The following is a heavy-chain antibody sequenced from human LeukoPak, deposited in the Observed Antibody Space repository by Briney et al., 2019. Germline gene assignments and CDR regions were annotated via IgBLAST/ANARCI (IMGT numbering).Heavy chain of an antibody. CDR3: ARDQAYYGSGSSLDY. CDR1: GFTFNSYW. CDR2: INSDGCST. Sequence: GGSLRLSCAASGFTFNSYWMHWVRQAPGKGLVWVSRINSDGCSTNYADSVKGRFTISRDNAKNMLYLQMNSLRAEDTAVYYCARDQAYYGSGSSLDYWGQGTLVTVSS. J-gene: IGHJ4*02. D-gene: IGHD3-10*01. V-gene: IGHV3-74*01.